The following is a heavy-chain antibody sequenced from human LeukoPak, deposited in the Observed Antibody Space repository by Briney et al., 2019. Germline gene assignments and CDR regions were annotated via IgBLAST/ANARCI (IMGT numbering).Heavy chain of an antibody. CDR1: GYSLSNGYY. J-gene: IGHJ5*02. V-gene: IGHV4-38-2*02. CDR3: ARSYASSWYWNWFDP. CDR2: IYPSGST. Sequence: SETLSLTCTVSGYSLSNGYYWGWIRQPPGTGLEWIGSIYPSGSTFYNPSLKSRVTISVDTSKNQFSLRLSSVTAADTAVYYCARSYASSWYWNWFDPWGQGTLVTVSS. D-gene: IGHD6-13*01.